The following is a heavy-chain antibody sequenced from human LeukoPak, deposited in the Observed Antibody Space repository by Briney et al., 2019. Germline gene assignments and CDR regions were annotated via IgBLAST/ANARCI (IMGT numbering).Heavy chain of an antibody. CDR2: IYSGGST. CDR3: SKGRGPAAVAPDY. V-gene: IGHV3-53*01. D-gene: IGHD2-2*01. Sequence: GGSLRLSCAASGFTVSSNYMSWVRQAPGKGLEWVSVIYSGGSTYYADSVKGRFTISRDNSKNTLYLQMNSLRAEDTALYYCSKGRGPAAVAPDYWGQGTLVTVSS. J-gene: IGHJ4*02. CDR1: GFTVSSNY.